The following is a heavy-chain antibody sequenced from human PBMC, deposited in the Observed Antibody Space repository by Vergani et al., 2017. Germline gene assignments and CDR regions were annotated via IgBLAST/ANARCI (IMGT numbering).Heavy chain of an antibody. J-gene: IGHJ5*02. CDR3: ARQGGEARCVGENNWFDP. V-gene: IGHV5-51*01. CDR2: IYPGDSNT. D-gene: IGHD3-10*01. Sequence: EVQLVQSGAEVKKPGESLKISCKGSGYTFTTYWIGWVRQMPGKGLEWMGIIYPGDSNTRYSPSFQGQVTISADKSISTAYLQWSSLKASDTAMSYCARQGGEARCVGENNWFDPWGQGTLVTVSS. CDR1: GYTFTTYW.